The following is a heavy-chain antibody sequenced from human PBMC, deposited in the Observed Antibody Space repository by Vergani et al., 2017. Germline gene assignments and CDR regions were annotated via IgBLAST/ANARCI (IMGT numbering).Heavy chain of an antibody. CDR2: IIPILGIA. V-gene: IGHV1-69*02. D-gene: IGHD3-22*01. Sequence: QVQLVQSGAEVKKPGSSVKVSCKASGGTFSSYTISWVRQAPGQGLEWMGRIIPILGIANYAQKFQGRVTITADKSTSTAYMELSSLRSEDTAVYYCAVHAYYDSSGYYLGYYFDYWGQGTLVTVSS. CDR1: GGTFSSYT. J-gene: IGHJ4*02. CDR3: AVHAYYDSSGYYLGYYFDY.